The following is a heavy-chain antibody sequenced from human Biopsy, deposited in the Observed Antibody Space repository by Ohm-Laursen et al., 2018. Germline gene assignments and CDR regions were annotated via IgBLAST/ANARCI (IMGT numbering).Heavy chain of an antibody. V-gene: IGHV4-31*03. CDR3: ARLGSGDYFPTFFDF. Sequence: SDTLSLTCTVSGVSINGGRYYWNWIRHHPGKGLEWIGNIFYSANTYYNPSLKSRVTISVDTSKNQFSLKLCSVTAADTAVYYCARLGSGDYFPTFFDFWGQGALVIVSS. CDR2: IFYSANT. J-gene: IGHJ4*02. D-gene: IGHD5-12*01. CDR1: GVSINGGRYY.